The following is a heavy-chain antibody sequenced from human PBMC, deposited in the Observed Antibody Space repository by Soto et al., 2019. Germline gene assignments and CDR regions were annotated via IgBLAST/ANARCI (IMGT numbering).Heavy chain of an antibody. Sequence: QVQLVQSGAEVKKPGSSVKVSCKASGGTFTSYTISWVRQAPGQGLEWMGRIIPILGIANYAQKFQGRVTITADKATSAAYMELSSLRSEGTAVYSCARAPEGGHYGSASYYHHYGMDVWGQGTTVTVSS. V-gene: IGHV1-69*02. D-gene: IGHD3-10*01. CDR1: GGTFTSYT. CDR3: ARAPEGGHYGSASYYHHYGMDV. CDR2: IIPILGIA. J-gene: IGHJ6*02.